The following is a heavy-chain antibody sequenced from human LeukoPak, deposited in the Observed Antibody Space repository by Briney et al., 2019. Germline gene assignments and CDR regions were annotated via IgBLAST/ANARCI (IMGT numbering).Heavy chain of an antibody. CDR1: GVSISSNLW. Sequence: RASETLSLTCAVSGVSISSNLWWTWVRQPPGKGLEWIAEIHHSGSINYNPSLKSRVTILVDKAKNQFSLNLNSVTAADTAVYYCARGGDRSFDYWGQGTLVTVSS. V-gene: IGHV4-4*02. D-gene: IGHD3-10*01. CDR3: ARGGDRSFDY. CDR2: IHHSGSI. J-gene: IGHJ4*02.